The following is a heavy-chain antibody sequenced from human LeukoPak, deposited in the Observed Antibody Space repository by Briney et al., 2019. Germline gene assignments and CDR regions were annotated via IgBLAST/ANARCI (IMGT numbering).Heavy chain of an antibody. D-gene: IGHD6-13*01. CDR3: ARGRQQHLYYCYYGMDV. Sequence: SETLSLTCAVYGGSFSGYYWSWIRQPPGKGLEWIGEINHSGSTNYNPSLKSRVTISVDTSKNQFSLKLSSVTAADTAVYYCARGRQQHLYYCYYGMDVWGQGTTVTVSS. CDR1: GGSFSGYY. V-gene: IGHV4-34*01. J-gene: IGHJ6*02. CDR2: INHSGST.